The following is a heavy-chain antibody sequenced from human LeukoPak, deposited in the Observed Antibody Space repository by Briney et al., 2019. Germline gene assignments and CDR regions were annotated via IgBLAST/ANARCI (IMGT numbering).Heavy chain of an antibody. CDR3: AKTGSGWFADC. CDR2: IRYDGNNK. D-gene: IGHD6-19*01. Sequence: TGESLKISCAASGFSFSRYAMHWVRQAPGKGLEWVTLIRYDGNNKYYADSVKGRFIISRDNSRNTLYLEMNSLRAEDTAVYYCAKTGSGWFADCWGQGTLVTVSS. CDR1: GFSFSRYA. J-gene: IGHJ4*02. V-gene: IGHV3-30*02.